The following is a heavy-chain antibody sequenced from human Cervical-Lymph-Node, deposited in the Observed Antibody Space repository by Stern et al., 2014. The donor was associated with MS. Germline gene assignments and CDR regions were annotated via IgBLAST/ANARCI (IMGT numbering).Heavy chain of an antibody. CDR1: IFTFSSYA. Sequence: EVQLLESGGDFVQPGGSLRLSCAASIFTFSSYAMSWVRQAPGKGLEWVSAISGSGGSTYYADSVKGRFTISRDNSKNTLYLQMNSLRAEDTAVYYCAKYLRFNWFDPWGQGTLVTVSS. V-gene: IGHV3-23*01. J-gene: IGHJ5*02. CDR2: ISGSGGST. D-gene: IGHD3-10*01. CDR3: AKYLRFNWFDP.